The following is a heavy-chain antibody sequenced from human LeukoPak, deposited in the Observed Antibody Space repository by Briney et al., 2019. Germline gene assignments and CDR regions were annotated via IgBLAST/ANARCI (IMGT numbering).Heavy chain of an antibody. D-gene: IGHD3-22*01. CDR3: ARAGYYYDSSGYSPPDY. CDR2: IYYSGST. CDR1: GGSISSYC. V-gene: IGHV4-59*01. Sequence: SETLSLTCTVSGGSISSYCWSWIRQPPGKGLEWIGYIYYSGSTNYNPSLESRVTISVDTSKNQFSLKLSSVTAADTAVYYCARAGYYYDSSGYSPPDYWGQGTLVTVSS. J-gene: IGHJ4*02.